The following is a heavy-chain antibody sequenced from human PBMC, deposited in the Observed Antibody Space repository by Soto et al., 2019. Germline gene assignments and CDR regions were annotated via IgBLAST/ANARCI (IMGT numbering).Heavy chain of an antibody. V-gene: IGHV1-2*02. Sequence: ASVKVSCRASGNTHTIYFIHWLRQARGQGLEWMGWINSVSGGTNYAHKFQGRVTMTRDTSTTTAFMELSGLRSDDTAVYFCARGGSYYAHWGEGTLVTVSS. CDR3: ARGGSYYAH. CDR1: GNTHTIYF. J-gene: IGHJ4*02. CDR2: INSVSGGT. D-gene: IGHD3-10*01.